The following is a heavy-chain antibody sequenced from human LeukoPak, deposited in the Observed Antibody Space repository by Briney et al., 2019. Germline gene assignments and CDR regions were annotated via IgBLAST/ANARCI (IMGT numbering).Heavy chain of an antibody. J-gene: IGHJ4*02. CDR2: INAYNGNT. CDR1: GYTFAYYV. Sequence: ASVKVSCKTSGYTFAYYVISWVRQAPGQGLEWMGWINAYNGNTNDAQKFQGRVTMTTDTSTSTAYMELRSLKSDDTAVYYCARGEKPYDYWGQGTLVSVSS. D-gene: IGHD1-26*01. CDR3: ARGEKPYDY. V-gene: IGHV1-18*01.